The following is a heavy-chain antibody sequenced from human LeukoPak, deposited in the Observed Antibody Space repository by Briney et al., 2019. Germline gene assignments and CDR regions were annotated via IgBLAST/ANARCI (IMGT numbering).Heavy chain of an antibody. CDR2: ISFDGSNK. V-gene: IGHV3-30-3*01. D-gene: IGHD3-22*01. Sequence: PGGSLRLSCAASGFTFSSYAVQWVRQAPGKGLEWVAVISFDGSNKYYADSVKGRFTISRDNSKNTLHLQMNSLRAEDTAVYFCARNYYDDYWGQGTLVTVSS. CDR1: GFTFSSYA. J-gene: IGHJ4*02. CDR3: ARNYYDDY.